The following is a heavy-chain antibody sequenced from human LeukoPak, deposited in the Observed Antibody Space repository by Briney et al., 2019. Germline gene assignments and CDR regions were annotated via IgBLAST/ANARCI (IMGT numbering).Heavy chain of an antibody. J-gene: IGHJ5*02. CDR2: IYPGDSRI. D-gene: IGHD2-2*01. Sequence: GESLKISCQGIGYPFTSNWIGWVRQLPGKGMKWMGVIYPGDSRIRYNPSFQGQVTISVDKSISTAYLQWVSLKASDTAMYYCACRDLTSTWSYPWGQGTLVTVSS. CDR1: GYPFTSNW. V-gene: IGHV5-51*01. CDR3: ACRDLTSTWSYP.